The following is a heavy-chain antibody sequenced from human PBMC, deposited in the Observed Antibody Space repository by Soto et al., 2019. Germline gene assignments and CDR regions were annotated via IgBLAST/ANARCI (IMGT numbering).Heavy chain of an antibody. D-gene: IGHD6-19*01. CDR2: IYHSGST. CDR1: GGSISSRNW. V-gene: IGHV4-4*02. Sequence: SETLSLTCAVSGGSISSRNWWSWVRQPPGKGLEWIGEIYHSGSTNYNPSLKSRVTISVDKSKNQFSLKLSSVTAADTAVYYCASVAVAGQYYYYYYGMDVWGPGTTVTV. J-gene: IGHJ6*02. CDR3: ASVAVAGQYYYYYYGMDV.